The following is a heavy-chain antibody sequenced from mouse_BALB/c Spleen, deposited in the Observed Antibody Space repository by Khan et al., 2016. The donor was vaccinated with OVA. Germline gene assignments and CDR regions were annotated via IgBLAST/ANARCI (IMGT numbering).Heavy chain of an antibody. CDR2: INPSSGST. J-gene: IGHJ2*01. CDR1: GYTFTSYT. V-gene: IGHV1-4*01. CDR3: ARTHER. Sequence: QVQLKESGAELARPGASVKMSCKASGYTFTSYTMHWVKQRPGQGLEWIGYINPSSGSTKYNQKLKDKATLTADKSSSTAYMQLSSLTSEDSAVYYCARTHERWGQGTTLTVSS.